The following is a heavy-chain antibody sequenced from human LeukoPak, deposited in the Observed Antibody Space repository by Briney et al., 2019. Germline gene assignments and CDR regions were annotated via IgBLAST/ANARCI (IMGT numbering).Heavy chain of an antibody. CDR3: ARERYSRSSHDALDL. CDR2: ISSSGSSV. Sequence: GGSLRLSCAASGFTFSSYAMTWVRQAPGKGLEWVSSISSSGSSVLYADSLRGRFTISRDNAKNSLYLQMNSLRPEDTAVYFCARERYSRSSHDALDLWGQGTMVTVSS. J-gene: IGHJ3*01. CDR1: GFTFSSYA. D-gene: IGHD6-6*01. V-gene: IGHV3-21*01.